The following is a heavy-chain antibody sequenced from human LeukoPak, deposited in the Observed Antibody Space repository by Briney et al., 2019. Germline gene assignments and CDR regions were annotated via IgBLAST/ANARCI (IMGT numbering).Heavy chain of an antibody. V-gene: IGHV5-51*01. D-gene: IGHD5-18*01. J-gene: IGHJ4*02. CDR3: ARTITAMDTQIDY. CDR2: IYPDDSDT. CDR1: GYSFTSYW. Sequence: GESLKISCKGSGYSFTSYWTGWVRQMPGKGLEWMGIIYPDDSDTRYSPSFQGQVTISADKSISTAYLRWSSLKASDTAMYYCARTITAMDTQIDYWGQGTLVTVSS.